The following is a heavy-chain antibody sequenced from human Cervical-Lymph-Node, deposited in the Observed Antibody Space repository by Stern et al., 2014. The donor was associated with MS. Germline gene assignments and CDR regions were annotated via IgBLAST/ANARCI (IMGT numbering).Heavy chain of an antibody. CDR1: GGTFSRYA. CDR2: IIPIFGTA. Sequence: QVQLVQSGAEVKKPGSSVKVSCKASGGTFSRYAISWVRQAPGQGLEWMGGIIPIFGTATYAQKFPGRVTITAEQSTSTAYMELSSLRSEDTAVYYGARFVVPAGIWDIWGQGTMVTVSS. D-gene: IGHD2-2*01. CDR3: ARFVVPAGIWDI. J-gene: IGHJ3*02. V-gene: IGHV1-69*01.